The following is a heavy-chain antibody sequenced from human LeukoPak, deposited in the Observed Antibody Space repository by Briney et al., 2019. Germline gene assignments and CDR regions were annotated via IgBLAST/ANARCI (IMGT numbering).Heavy chain of an antibody. Sequence: SETLSLTCTVSGGSISSYYWSWIRQPPGKGLEWIGYIYYSGSTNYNPSLKSRVTISVDTSKNQFSLKLSSVTAADTAVYYCARHATSTVTIDYWGQGTLVTVSS. CDR3: ARHATSTVTIDY. V-gene: IGHV4-59*08. J-gene: IGHJ4*02. D-gene: IGHD4-17*01. CDR2: IYYSGST. CDR1: GGSISSYY.